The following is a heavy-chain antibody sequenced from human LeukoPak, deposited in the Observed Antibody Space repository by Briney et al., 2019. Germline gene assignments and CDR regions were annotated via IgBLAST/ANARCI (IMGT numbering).Heavy chain of an antibody. D-gene: IGHD3-22*01. CDR3: ARLRRDSSGYYLDY. V-gene: IGHV4-4*09. Sequence: SETLSLTCTVSGGSISSYYWSWIRQPPGKGLEWIGYIYTSGSTNYNPSLKSRVTISVDTSKNQFSLKLSSVTAADTAVHYCARLRRDSSGYYLDYWGQGTLVTVSS. CDR1: GGSISSYY. CDR2: IYTSGST. J-gene: IGHJ4*02.